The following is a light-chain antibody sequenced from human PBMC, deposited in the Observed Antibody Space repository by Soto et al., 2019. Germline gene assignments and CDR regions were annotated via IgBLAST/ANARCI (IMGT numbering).Light chain of an antibody. CDR1: QRVSGN. V-gene: IGKV3-15*01. Sequence: EIVMTQSPATLSVSPGERATLSCRASQRVSGNLDWYQQKHGQAPRLLIYGASTRATGIPARFSGSGSGTEFTLTISSLQSEDFAVYYCQQYNDWPPTFGQGTKVEIK. CDR2: GAS. CDR3: QQYNDWPPT. J-gene: IGKJ1*01.